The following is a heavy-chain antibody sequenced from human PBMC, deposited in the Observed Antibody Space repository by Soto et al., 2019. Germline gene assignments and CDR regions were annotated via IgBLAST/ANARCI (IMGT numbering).Heavy chain of an antibody. J-gene: IGHJ4*02. V-gene: IGHV4-31*03. Sequence: QVQLQESGPGLVKPSQTLSLTCTVSGGSISSGGYYWSWIRQHPGKGLEWIGYIYYSGSTYYNPSLKSRVTISVDTSKNQFSLKLSSVTAADTAVYDCARGLSPEPYRLIDYWGQGTLVTVSS. D-gene: IGHD1-26*01. CDR2: IYYSGST. CDR3: ARGLSPEPYRLIDY. CDR1: GGSISSGGYY.